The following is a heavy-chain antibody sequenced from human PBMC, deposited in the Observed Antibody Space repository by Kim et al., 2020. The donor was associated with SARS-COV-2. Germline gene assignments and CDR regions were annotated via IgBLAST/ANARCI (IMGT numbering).Heavy chain of an antibody. Sequence: GGSLRLSCAASELTFTTYVMNWVRQAPGKGLEWVSSITGSGGTTYYADSVKGQFTISRDNSENTLYLQMKDLRVEDTAMYYCVSGYYDSSGNYPGYFDLWGRGTLVTVSS. V-gene: IGHV3-23*01. J-gene: IGHJ2*01. D-gene: IGHD3-22*01. CDR1: ELTFTTYV. CDR2: ITGSGGTT. CDR3: VSGYYDSSGNYPGYFDL.